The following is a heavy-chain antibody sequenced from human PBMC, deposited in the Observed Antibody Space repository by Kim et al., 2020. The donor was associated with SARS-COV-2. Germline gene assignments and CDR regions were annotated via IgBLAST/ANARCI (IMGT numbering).Heavy chain of an antibody. V-gene: IGHV3-33*06. CDR2: IWYDGSNK. J-gene: IGHJ3*02. CDR1: GFTFSSYG. CDR3: AKDLQAFDI. Sequence: GGSLRLSCAASGFTFSSYGMHWVRQAPGKGLEWVAVIWYDGSNKYYADSVKGRFTISRDNSKNTLYLQMNSLRAEDTAVYYCAKDLQAFDIWGQGTMATVSS.